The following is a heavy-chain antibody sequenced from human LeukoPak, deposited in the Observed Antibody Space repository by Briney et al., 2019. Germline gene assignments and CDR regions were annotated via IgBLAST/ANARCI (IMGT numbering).Heavy chain of an antibody. Sequence: GWSLRLSCAASGFTFDEYAMHWVRQAPGKGLEWVSGISWNSGSKGYVDSVKGRFTISRDNAKNSLYLQMNSLRAEDMALYYCAKNRGSAYLDAFDIWGQGTMVTVSS. D-gene: IGHD3-16*01. CDR2: ISWNSGSK. CDR3: AKNRGSAYLDAFDI. J-gene: IGHJ3*02. CDR1: GFTFDEYA. V-gene: IGHV3-9*03.